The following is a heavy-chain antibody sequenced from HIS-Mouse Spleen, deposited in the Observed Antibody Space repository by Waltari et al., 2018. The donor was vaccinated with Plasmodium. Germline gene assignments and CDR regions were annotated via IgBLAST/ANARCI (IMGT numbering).Heavy chain of an antibody. CDR2: INHSGST. V-gene: IGHV4-34*01. CDR1: GGSFSGYY. Sequence: QVQLQQWGAGLLKPSETLSLTCAVYGGSFSGYYWSWIRQPPGKGPEWLGEINHSGSTNYDPSVKIRATISVDPSKNQFSLKLSSVTAADTAVYYCARGGIVGATIDYWGQGTLVTVSS. D-gene: IGHD1-26*01. J-gene: IGHJ4*02. CDR3: ARGGIVGATIDY.